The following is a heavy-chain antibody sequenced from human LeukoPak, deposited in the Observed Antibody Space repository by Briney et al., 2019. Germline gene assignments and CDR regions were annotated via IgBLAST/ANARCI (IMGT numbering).Heavy chain of an antibody. J-gene: IGHJ4*02. D-gene: IGHD3-10*01. CDR2: ISYRAST. CDR3: ARGAYYGSGSYIY. Sequence: VYISYRASTNYNPSLKSRVTISVDTSKNQFSLKLSSVTAADTAVYYCARGAYYGSGSYIYWGQGTLVTVSS. V-gene: IGHV4-59*09.